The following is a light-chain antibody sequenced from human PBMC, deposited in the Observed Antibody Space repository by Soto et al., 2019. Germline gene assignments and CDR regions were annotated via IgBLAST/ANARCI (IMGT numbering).Light chain of an antibody. J-gene: IGLJ1*01. CDR2: DVS. V-gene: IGLV2-11*01. CDR1: SSDVGGYNY. Sequence: QSVLTQPRSVSGSLGQSVTISCTGTSSDVGGYNYVSWYQQHPGKAPRLIIYDVSQRPSGVPDRFSGSKSGNTASLTISGLQAEDEADYSCCSSTDSYTLVFGTGTKVTVL. CDR3: CSSTDSYTLV.